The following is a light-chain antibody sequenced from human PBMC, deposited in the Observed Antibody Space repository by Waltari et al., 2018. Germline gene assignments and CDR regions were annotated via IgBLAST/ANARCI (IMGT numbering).Light chain of an antibody. CDR1: PRLAQANGATH. CDR2: RVS. V-gene: IGKV2-30*02. Sequence: DVLVTQSPLSLSVTLGQPASISCRSSPRLAQANGATHLNWFHQGPGHSPRLLIYRVSNRDSGVPDRFSGSGSGTDFTHQISRVEAEDAGLYYCMQGTYWPRAFGQGTKVEV. J-gene: IGKJ1*01. CDR3: MQGTYWPRA.